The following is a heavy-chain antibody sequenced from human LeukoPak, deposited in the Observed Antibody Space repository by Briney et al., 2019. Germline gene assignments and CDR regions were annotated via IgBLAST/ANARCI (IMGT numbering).Heavy chain of an antibody. CDR1: XX. V-gene: IGHV3-53*01. CDR3: AKDPRLFGYCSSTSCPGGDY. Sequence: XXMSWVXQAPXKGLEWVSVIYSGGGTYYADSGKGGFTISRDNSKKTLDRQKKSRRAEDTAVYYCAKDPRLFGYCSSTSCPGGDYWGQGTLVTVSS. J-gene: IGHJ4*02. D-gene: IGHD2-2*01. CDR2: IYSGGGT.